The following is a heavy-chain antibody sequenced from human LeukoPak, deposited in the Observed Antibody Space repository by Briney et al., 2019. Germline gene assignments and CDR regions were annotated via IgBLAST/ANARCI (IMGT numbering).Heavy chain of an antibody. Sequence: PGGSLRLSCAASGFTVTRNYMSWVRQAPGKGLEWVSVIYSGGRTYYAESVKGRFTISRDNSKNTLYLQMNSLRVEDTAVYYCTRDHVGATVEFDSWGQGTLVTVSS. J-gene: IGHJ4*02. CDR2: IYSGGRT. CDR3: TRDHVGATVEFDS. CDR1: GFTVTRNY. D-gene: IGHD1-26*01. V-gene: IGHV3-66*01.